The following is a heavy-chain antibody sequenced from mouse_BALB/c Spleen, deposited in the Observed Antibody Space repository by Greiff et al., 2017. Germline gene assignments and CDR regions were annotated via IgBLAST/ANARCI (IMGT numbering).Heavy chain of an antibody. CDR1: GFSLTSYG. D-gene: IGHD2-4*01. V-gene: IGHV2-9*02. J-gene: IGHJ4*01. Sequence: VKVVESGPGLVAPSQSLSITCTVSGFSLTSYGVHWVRQPPGKGLEWLGVIWAGGSTNYNSALMSRLSISKDNSKSQVFLKMNSLQTDDTAMYYCARDRGLNYAMDYWGQGTSVTVSS. CDR2: IWAGGST. CDR3: ARDRGLNYAMDY.